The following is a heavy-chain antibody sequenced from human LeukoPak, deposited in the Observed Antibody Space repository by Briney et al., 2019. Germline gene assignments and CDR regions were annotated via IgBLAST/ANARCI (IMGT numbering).Heavy chain of an antibody. D-gene: IGHD6-19*01. CDR1: GGSISSYY. Sequence: PSETLSLTCTVSGGSISSYYWSWIRQPPGKGLEWIGYIYYSGSTNYNPSLKSRVTISVDTSKNQFSLKLSSVTAADAAVYYCARDRSSGWYTGNWFDPWGQGTLATVSS. J-gene: IGHJ5*02. V-gene: IGHV4-59*01. CDR3: ARDRSSGWYTGNWFDP. CDR2: IYYSGST.